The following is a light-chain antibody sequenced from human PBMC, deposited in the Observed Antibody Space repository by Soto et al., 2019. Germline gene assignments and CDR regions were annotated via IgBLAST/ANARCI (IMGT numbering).Light chain of an antibody. V-gene: IGKV1-39*01. J-gene: IGKJ1*01. CDR1: QSISTL. CDR3: QQSYSTPRT. CDR2: AAS. Sequence: DIEMNQSPSTLSASVGDRVTITCRASQSISTLLAWYQQKPGTAPKLLIYAASSLQSGVPSRFSGSGSGTDFTLTISSLQPEDFATYYCQQSYSTPRTLGQGTKVDIK.